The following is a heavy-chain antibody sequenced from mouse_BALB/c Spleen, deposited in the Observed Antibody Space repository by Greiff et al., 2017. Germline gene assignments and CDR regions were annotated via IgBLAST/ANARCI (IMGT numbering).Heavy chain of an antibody. J-gene: IGHJ1*01. CDR2: INPYNDGT. CDR1: GYTFTSYV. V-gene: IGHV1-14*01. CDR3: ARGVVDWYFDV. D-gene: IGHD1-1*01. Sequence: EVQLQQSGPELVKPGASVKMSCKASGYTFTSYVMHWVKQKPGQGLEWIGYINPYNDGTKYNEKFKGKATLTSDKSSSTAYMELSSLTSEDSAVYYCARGVVDWYFDVWGAGTTVTVSS.